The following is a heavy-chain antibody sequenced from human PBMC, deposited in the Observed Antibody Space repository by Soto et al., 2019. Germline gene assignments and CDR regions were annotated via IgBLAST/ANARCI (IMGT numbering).Heavy chain of an antibody. D-gene: IGHD4-17*01. CDR2: INPSGGST. CDR3: ARGYGGKQEEDYSFDY. Sequence: ASVKVSCKASGYTFTSYYMHWVRQAPGQGLEWMGIINPSGGSTSYAQKFQGRVTMTRDTSTSTVYMELSSLRSEDTAVYYCARGYGGKQEEDYSFDYWGQGTLVTVSS. V-gene: IGHV1-46*01. CDR1: GYTFTSYY. J-gene: IGHJ4*02.